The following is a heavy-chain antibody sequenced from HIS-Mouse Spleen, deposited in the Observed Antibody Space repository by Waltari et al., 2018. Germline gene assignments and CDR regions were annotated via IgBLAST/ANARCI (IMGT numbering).Heavy chain of an antibody. CDR2: MNPNSGNT. V-gene: IGHV1-8*01. D-gene: IGHD4-4*01. CDR3: ARGHDYSNYFDY. Sequence: QVQLVQSGAEVKKPGASVKVSVKASGYTFPSYDIHWVRQATGQGLEWMGWMNPNSGNTGYAQKFQGRVTMTRNTSISTAYMELSSLRSEDTAVYYCARGHDYSNYFDYWGQGTLVTVSS. J-gene: IGHJ4*02. CDR1: GYTFPSYD.